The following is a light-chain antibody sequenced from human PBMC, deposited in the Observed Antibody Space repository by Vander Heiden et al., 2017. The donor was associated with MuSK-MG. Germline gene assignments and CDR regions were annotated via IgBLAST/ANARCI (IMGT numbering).Light chain of an antibody. CDR1: SSDVGGYNY. Sequence: QSALTQPRSVSGSPGQSVTISCTGTSSDVGGYNYVSWYQQHPGKAPKRMIFDVSKRPSGVPDRFSGSKSGNTASLTISGLQGEDEADYYCCSYAGSSWVFGGGTKLTVL. CDR2: DVS. CDR3: CSYAGSSWV. J-gene: IGLJ3*02. V-gene: IGLV2-11*01.